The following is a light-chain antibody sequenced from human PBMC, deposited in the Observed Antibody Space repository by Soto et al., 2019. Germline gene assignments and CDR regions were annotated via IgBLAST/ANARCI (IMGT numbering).Light chain of an antibody. V-gene: IGLV7-46*01. Sequence: QAVVTQEPSLTVSPGGTVTLTCGSSTGAVTSGHYPYWFQQRPGQAPRTLIYDTNNKHSWTPARFSGSLLGGKAALTLSGAQPEDEAEYYCLLSYDSARDGVFGGGTKLTVL. CDR1: TGAVTSGHY. J-gene: IGLJ3*02. CDR2: DTN. CDR3: LLSYDSARDGV.